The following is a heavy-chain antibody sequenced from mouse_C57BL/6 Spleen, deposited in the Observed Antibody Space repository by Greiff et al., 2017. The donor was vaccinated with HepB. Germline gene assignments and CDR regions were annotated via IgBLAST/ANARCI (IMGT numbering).Heavy chain of an antibody. Sequence: VKLMESGPGLVAPSQSLSITCTVSGFSLTSYAISWVRQPPGKGLEWLGVIWTGGGTNYNSALKSRLSISKDNSKSQVFLKMNSLQTDDTARYYCARISVDYDRDYFDYWGQGTTLTVSS. CDR3: ARISVDYDRDYFDY. CDR1: GFSLTSYA. CDR2: IWTGGGT. V-gene: IGHV2-9-1*01. J-gene: IGHJ2*01. D-gene: IGHD2-4*01.